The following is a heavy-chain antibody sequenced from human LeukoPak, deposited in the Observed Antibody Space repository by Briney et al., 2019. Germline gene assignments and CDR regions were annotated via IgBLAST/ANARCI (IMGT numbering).Heavy chain of an antibody. Sequence: PSETLSLTCAVYGGSFSGYYWSWIRQPPGKGLEWIGEISHSGSTNYNPSLKSRVTISVDTSKNQFSLKLSSVTAADTAVYYCARGRDCSSTSCYNWFDPWGQGTLVTVSS. CDR3: ARGRDCSSTSCYNWFDP. CDR2: ISHSGST. D-gene: IGHD2-2*01. CDR1: GGSFSGYY. J-gene: IGHJ5*02. V-gene: IGHV4-34*01.